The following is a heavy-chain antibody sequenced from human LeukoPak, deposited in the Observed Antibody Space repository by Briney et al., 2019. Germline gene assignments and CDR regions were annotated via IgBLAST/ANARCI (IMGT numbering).Heavy chain of an antibody. V-gene: IGHV4-59*01. D-gene: IGHD3-10*01. J-gene: IGHJ6*02. Sequence: SETLSLTCTVSGGSISSYYWSWIRQPPGKGLEWIGYIYYSGSTNYNPSLKSRVTISVDTSKNQFFLKLSSVTAADTAVYYCARDATFGEFYYYYGMDVWGQGTTVTVSS. CDR3: ARDATFGEFYYYYGMDV. CDR1: GGSISSYY. CDR2: IYYSGST.